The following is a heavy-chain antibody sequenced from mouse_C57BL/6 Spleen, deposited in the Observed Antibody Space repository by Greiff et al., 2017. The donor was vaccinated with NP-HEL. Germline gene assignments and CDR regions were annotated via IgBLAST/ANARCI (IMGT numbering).Heavy chain of an antibody. CDR1: GYTFTDYY. D-gene: IGHD2-1*01. CDR3: ARGEAIDYGNYRYAMDD. CDR2: INPYNGGT. Sequence: EVQLQQSGPVLVKPGASVKMSCKASGYTFTDYYMNWVKQSHGKSLEWIGVINPYNGGTSYNQKFKGKATLTVDKSSSTAYMELNSLTSEDSAVYYCARGEAIDYGNYRYAMDDWGQGTSVTVSS. J-gene: IGHJ4*01. V-gene: IGHV1-19*01.